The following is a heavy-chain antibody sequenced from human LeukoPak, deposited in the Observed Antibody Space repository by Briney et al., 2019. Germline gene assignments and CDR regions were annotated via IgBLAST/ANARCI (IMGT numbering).Heavy chain of an antibody. CDR1: GFTFSSYS. V-gene: IGHV3-21*01. CDR3: ARGHYYGSGSPAFDY. Sequence: GSLRLSCAASGFTFSSYSMNWVRHAPGKGLEWVSSISSSSSYIYYADSVKGRFTISRDNAKNSLYLQMNSLRAEDTAVYYCARGHYYGSGSPAFDYWGQGTLVTVSS. D-gene: IGHD3-10*01. J-gene: IGHJ4*02. CDR2: ISSSSSYI.